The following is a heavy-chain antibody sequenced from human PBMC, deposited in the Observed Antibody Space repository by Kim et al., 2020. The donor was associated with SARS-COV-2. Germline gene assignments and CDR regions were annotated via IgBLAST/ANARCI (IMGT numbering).Heavy chain of an antibody. V-gene: IGHV4-34*01. Sequence: NPSLKSRVTISVDTSKNQFSLKLSSVTAADTAVYYCARGITMAVGYYFDYWGQGTLVTVSS. D-gene: IGHD3-10*01. J-gene: IGHJ4*02. CDR3: ARGITMAVGYYFDY.